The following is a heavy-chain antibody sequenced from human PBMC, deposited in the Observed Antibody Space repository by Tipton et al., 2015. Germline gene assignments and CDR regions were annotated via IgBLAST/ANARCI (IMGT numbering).Heavy chain of an antibody. J-gene: IGHJ4*02. CDR1: GDSFSDYY. CDR2: IYYSGRT. CDR3: ARGLLLWFGMTDY. V-gene: IGHV4-59*08. Sequence: TLSLTCTVSGDSFSDYYWSWIRQSPEEGLEWIGYIYYSGRTNYNPSLRSRVAMSMDTSKNQFSLKLTSVTAADTAVYYCARGLLLWFGMTDYWGQGTLVTVSS. D-gene: IGHD3-10*01.